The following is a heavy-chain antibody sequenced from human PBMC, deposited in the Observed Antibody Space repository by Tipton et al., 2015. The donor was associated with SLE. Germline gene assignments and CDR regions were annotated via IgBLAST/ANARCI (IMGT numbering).Heavy chain of an antibody. D-gene: IGHD1-1*01. CDR1: GGSISSYY. Sequence: TLSLTCTVSGGSISSYYWSWIRQSPGKGLEWIGDINHSGSTNYNPSLKSRVTISVDTSKNQFSLRLSSATAADTAVYYCARAPGLERSYYYYYYMDVWGKGTTVTVSS. V-gene: IGHV4-34*01. CDR2: INHSGST. CDR3: ARAPGLERSYYYYYYMDV. J-gene: IGHJ6*03.